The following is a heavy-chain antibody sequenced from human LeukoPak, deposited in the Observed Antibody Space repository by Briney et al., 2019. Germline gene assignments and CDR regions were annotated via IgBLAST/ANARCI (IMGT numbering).Heavy chain of an antibody. Sequence: GGSLRLSCAASGFTFSSYGMHWVRQAPGKGLEWVAVISYDGSSEYYADSVKGRFTISRDNSKNTVYLQMNSLRDEDTAVYYCARDVGYDSSGTWGQGTLVTVSS. CDR3: ARDVGYDSSGT. CDR1: GFTFSSYG. CDR2: ISYDGSSE. V-gene: IGHV3-30*03. D-gene: IGHD3-22*01. J-gene: IGHJ4*02.